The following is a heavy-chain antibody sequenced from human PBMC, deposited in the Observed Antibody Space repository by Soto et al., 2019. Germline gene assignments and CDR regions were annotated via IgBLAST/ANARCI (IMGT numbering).Heavy chain of an antibody. CDR3: ARLIGNSCFPE. CDR2: TYYRSKWSY. J-gene: IGHJ4*02. V-gene: IGHV6-1*01. CDR1: GDSVSSNSAT. Sequence: QVQLQQSGPGLVKPSQTLSLTCAISGDSVSSNSATWDWIRQSPSRGLEWLGRTYYRSKWSYDYAVSVQSRTTSSPDTSNSHFSLHLTSVTPEDTAVYYCARLIGNSCFPEWGQGTLVTVSS. D-gene: IGHD2-2*01.